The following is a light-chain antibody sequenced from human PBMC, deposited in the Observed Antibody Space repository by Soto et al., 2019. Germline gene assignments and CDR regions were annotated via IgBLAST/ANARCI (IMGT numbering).Light chain of an antibody. CDR3: TSYTSTSPYV. V-gene: IGLV2-14*01. CDR2: EVS. J-gene: IGLJ1*01. CDR1: SNDVGGYNY. Sequence: QSALTQPASVSGSPGQSITISCTGSSNDVGGYNYVSWYQQHPGQAPKLIIYEVSDRPSGVSPRFSGSKSGNTASLTISGLQVEDEADYFCTSYTSTSPYVFGSGTKVTVL.